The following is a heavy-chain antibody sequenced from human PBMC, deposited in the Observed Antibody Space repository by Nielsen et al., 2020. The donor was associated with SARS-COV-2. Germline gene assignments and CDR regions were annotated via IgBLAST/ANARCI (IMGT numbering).Heavy chain of an antibody. D-gene: IGHD6-13*01. V-gene: IGHV3-7*01. Sequence: GESLKISCAASGFTFSSYWMSWVRQAPGKGLEWVANIKQDGSEKYYVDSVKGRFTISRDNAKNSLYLQMNSLRAEDTAVYYCARGHEHSSSSKRYYYYMDVWGKGTTVTVSS. CDR2: IKQDGSEK. J-gene: IGHJ6*03. CDR3: ARGHEHSSSSKRYYYYMDV. CDR1: GFTFSSYW.